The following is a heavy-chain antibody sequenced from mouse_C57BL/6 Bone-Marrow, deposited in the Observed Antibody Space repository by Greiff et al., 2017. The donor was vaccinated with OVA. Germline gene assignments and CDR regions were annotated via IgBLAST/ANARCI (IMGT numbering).Heavy chain of an antibody. CDR2: INPSNGGT. D-gene: IGHD2-5*01. J-gene: IGHJ3*01. CDR3: ARSGYSSYGAY. V-gene: IGHV1-42*01. CDR1: GYSFTGYY. Sequence: VQLQQSGPELVKPGASVKISCKASGYSFTGYYMNWVKQSPEKSLEWIGEINPSNGGTTYNQKFKAKATLTVDKSSSTAYMQLKSLTSEDSTVFYYARSGYSSYGAYWGQGTLVTVSA.